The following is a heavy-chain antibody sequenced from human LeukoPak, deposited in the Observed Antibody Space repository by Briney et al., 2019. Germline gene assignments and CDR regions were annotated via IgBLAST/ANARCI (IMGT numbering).Heavy chain of an antibody. D-gene: IGHD6-19*01. J-gene: IGHJ4*02. Sequence: PSETLSLTCTVSGGSISSSSYYWGWIRQPPGKGLEWIGSIYYSGSTYYNPSLKSRVTISVDTSKNQFSLKLSSVTAADTAVYYCARGLSGWYHRPYYFDYWGQGTLVTVSS. CDR1: GGSISSSSYY. CDR2: IYYSGST. CDR3: ARGLSGWYHRPYYFDY. V-gene: IGHV4-39*07.